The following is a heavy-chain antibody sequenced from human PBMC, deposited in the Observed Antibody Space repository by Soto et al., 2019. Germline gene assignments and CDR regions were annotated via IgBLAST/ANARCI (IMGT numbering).Heavy chain of an antibody. D-gene: IGHD2-21*02. CDR1: GGSISSGGYY. CDR2: IYYSGST. Sequence: SETLSLTCTVSGGSISSGGYYWSWIRQHPGKGLEWIGYIYYSGSTYYNPSLKSRVTISVDTSKNQFSLKLSSVTAADTAVYYCARRTYCGGDCYTAEYFDYWGQGTLVTVSS. V-gene: IGHV4-31*03. J-gene: IGHJ4*02. CDR3: ARRTYCGGDCYTAEYFDY.